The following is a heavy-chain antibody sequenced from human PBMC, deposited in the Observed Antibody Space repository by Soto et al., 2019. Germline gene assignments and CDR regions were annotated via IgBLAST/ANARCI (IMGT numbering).Heavy chain of an antibody. Sequence: ASVKVSCKASGYTFTDYYMYWVRQAPGQGLEWMGWISAYNGNTNYAQKLQGRVTMTTDTSTSTAYMELRSLRSDDTAVYYCARRRGNDFWSGYYYYGMDVWGQGTTVTVSS. J-gene: IGHJ6*02. V-gene: IGHV1-18*04. CDR3: ARRRGNDFWSGYYYYGMDV. CDR1: GYTFTDYY. CDR2: ISAYNGNT. D-gene: IGHD3-3*01.